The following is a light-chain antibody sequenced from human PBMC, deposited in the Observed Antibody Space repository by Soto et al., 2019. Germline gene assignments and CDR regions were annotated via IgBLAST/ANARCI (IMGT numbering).Light chain of an antibody. J-gene: IGKJ4*01. Sequence: DIQMPQSPSSLSVSVGARSPITSRASQSIGGFLNWYQQKLGKAPKLLIYAASSLQSGVPSRFSGSGSGTDFTLTISSLQPEDFATYYCQQSYSTPPTFGGGTKVDIK. CDR2: AAS. CDR1: QSIGGF. V-gene: IGKV1-39*01. CDR3: QQSYSTPPT.